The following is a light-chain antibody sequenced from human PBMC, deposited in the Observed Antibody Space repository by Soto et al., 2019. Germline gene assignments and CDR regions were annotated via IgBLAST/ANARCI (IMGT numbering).Light chain of an antibody. J-gene: IGKJ4*01. CDR3: QQYNSWPLT. CDR1: QNISSS. Sequence: EIVMTQSPATLSVSPGERATLSCRASQNISSSLAWYQQRPGQAPRLLLYDASTRATVIPARFSGSGSGTEFTLTISSLQSEDFAVYYCQQYNSWPLTFGGGTKVDIK. CDR2: DAS. V-gene: IGKV3D-15*01.